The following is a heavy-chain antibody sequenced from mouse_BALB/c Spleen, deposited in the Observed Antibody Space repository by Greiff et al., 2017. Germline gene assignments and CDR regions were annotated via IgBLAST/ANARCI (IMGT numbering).Heavy chain of an antibody. CDR3: TRPPYYRYDEAFAY. J-gene: IGHJ3*01. V-gene: IGHV6-6*02. Sequence: EVMLVESGGGLVQPGGSMKLSCVASGFTFSNYWMNWVRQSPEKGLEWVAEIRLKSNNYATHYAESVKGRFTISRDDSKSSVYLQMNNLRAEDTGIYYCTRPPYYRYDEAFAYWGQGTLVTVSA. D-gene: IGHD2-14*01. CDR1: GFTFSNYW. CDR2: IRLKSNNYAT.